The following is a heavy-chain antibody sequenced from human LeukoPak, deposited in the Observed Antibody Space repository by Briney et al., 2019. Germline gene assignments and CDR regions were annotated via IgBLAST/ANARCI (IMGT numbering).Heavy chain of an antibody. CDR2: INSDGSSS. CDR1: GFTFSRYW. V-gene: IGHV3-74*01. CDR3: AKRADYGGNSYDS. D-gene: IGHD4-23*01. Sequence: GGSLRLSCAASGFTFSRYWMHWVRQAPGKGLVWVSRINSDGSSSSYADSVKGRFTISRDNAKNTLYLQMNSLRAEDTAVYYCAKRADYGGNSYDSWGQGTLVTVAS. J-gene: IGHJ4*02.